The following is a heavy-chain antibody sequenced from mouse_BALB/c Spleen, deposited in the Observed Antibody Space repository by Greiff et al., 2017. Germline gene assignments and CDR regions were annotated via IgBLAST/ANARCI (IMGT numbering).Heavy chain of an antibody. CDR3: ARGCYGNDGYAVDY. CDR1: GYTFTTSS. V-gene: IGHV1-47*01. J-gene: IGHJ4*01. CDR2: FHPYNDDT. D-gene: IGHD2-14*01. Sequence: VQLVESGAVLVKPGASVKLSCKAFGYTFTTSSIEWMKQNHGKGLEWIGNFHPYNDDTNYNEKFKGKAKLTVEKSSITVYLELRRLTSDDSAVYDCARGCYGNDGYAVDYWGQGTTVTVSS.